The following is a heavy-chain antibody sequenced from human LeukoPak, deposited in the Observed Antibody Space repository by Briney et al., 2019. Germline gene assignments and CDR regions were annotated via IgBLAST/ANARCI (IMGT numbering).Heavy chain of an antibody. CDR3: ARDRPLGELVRRHYYYFYMDV. J-gene: IGHJ6*03. Sequence: ASVKVSCKASGYTFTSYGITWVRQAPGQGLEWMGWISAYNGDTNYAQKFQDRVTLTTDTSTSTAYMEVTSLRSDDTAVYYCARDRPLGELVRRHYYYFYMDVWGKGTTVTVSS. D-gene: IGHD1-1*01. CDR2: ISAYNGDT. V-gene: IGHV1-18*01. CDR1: GYTFTSYG.